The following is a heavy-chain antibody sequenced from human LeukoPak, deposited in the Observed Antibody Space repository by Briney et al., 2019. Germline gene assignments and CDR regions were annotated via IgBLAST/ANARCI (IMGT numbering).Heavy chain of an antibody. CDR3: SSSRGYDYGMDV. Sequence: PGGSLRLSCAASGFTFTTYVMSWVRQAPGKGLEWVSVISGSGGSTDYADSVKGRFTISRDNSKKTLYLQMYSLGAEDTAVYYCSSSRGYDYGMDVWGQGTTVTVSS. CDR1: GFTFTTYV. CDR2: ISGSGGST. D-gene: IGHD6-13*01. J-gene: IGHJ6*02. V-gene: IGHV3-23*01.